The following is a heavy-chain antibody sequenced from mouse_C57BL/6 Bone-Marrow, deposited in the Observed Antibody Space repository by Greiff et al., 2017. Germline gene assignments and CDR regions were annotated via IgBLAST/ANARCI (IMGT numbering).Heavy chain of an antibody. CDR1: GYTFTSYW. CDR3: ARPYYGSSSYYFDY. Sequence: QVQLQQPGAELVKPGASVKLSCKASGYTFTSYWMHWVNQRPGQGLEWIGMIHPNSGSTNYNEKFKSKATLTVDKSSSTAYMQLSSLTSEDSAVYYCARPYYGSSSYYFDYWGQGTTLTVSS. J-gene: IGHJ2*01. CDR2: IHPNSGST. D-gene: IGHD1-1*01. V-gene: IGHV1-64*01.